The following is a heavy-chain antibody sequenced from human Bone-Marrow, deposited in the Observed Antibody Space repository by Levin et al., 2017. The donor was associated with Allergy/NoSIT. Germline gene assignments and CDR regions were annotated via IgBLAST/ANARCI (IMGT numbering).Heavy chain of an antibody. J-gene: IGHJ5*02. CDR2: INHSGST. D-gene: IGHD3-22*01. V-gene: IGHV4-34*01. CDR1: GGSFSGYY. CDR3: ARGCITMIVVVPRGKWFDP. Sequence: PSETLSLTCAVYGGSFSGYYWSWIRQPPGKGLEWIGEINHSGSTNYNPSLKSRVTISVDTSKNQFSLKLSSVTAADTAVYYCARGCITMIVVVPRGKWFDPWGQGTLVTVSS.